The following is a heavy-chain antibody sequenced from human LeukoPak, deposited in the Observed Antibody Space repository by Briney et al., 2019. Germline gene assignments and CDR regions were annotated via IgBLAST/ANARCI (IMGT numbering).Heavy chain of an antibody. Sequence: GRSLRLSCAASFSTFNKAWMNWVRQAPGKGLEWVGRIKSRADGGTTDYATPVKDRFTISRDDSENTAFLQMNSLKTEDTAIYYCSTHPTSGFWGRGTLVTVSS. V-gene: IGHV3-15*07. CDR3: STHPTSGF. CDR2: IKSRADGGTT. J-gene: IGHJ4*02. D-gene: IGHD2-15*01. CDR1: FSTFNKAW.